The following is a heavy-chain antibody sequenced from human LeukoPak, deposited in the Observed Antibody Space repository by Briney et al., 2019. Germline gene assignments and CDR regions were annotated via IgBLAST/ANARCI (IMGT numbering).Heavy chain of an antibody. V-gene: IGHV3-11*01. J-gene: IGHJ6*02. CDR2: ISSSGSTI. CDR1: GFTFSDYY. Sequence: PGGSLRLSRAASGFTFSDYYMSWIRQAPGKGLEWVSYISSSGSTIYYADSVKGRFTISRDNDKNSLYLQMNSLRAEDTAVYYCARGDLVATTRSYYYYGMDVWGQGTTVTVSS. CDR3: ARGDLVATTRSYYYYGMDV. D-gene: IGHD5-12*01.